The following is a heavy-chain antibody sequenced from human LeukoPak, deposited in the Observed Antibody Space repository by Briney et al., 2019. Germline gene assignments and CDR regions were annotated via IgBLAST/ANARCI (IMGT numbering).Heavy chain of an antibody. J-gene: IGHJ3*02. D-gene: IGHD3-10*01. CDR3: AKASGSYVLNDAFDI. CDR1: AFSFSSYG. CDR2: ISYDGSNE. Sequence: GGSLRLSCAASAFSFSSYGIHWVRQAPGKGLEWVAVISYDGSNEYYADSVKGRFTISRDNSKNTLYLQMNSLKLEDTAVYFCAKASGSYVLNDAFDIWGQGTVVTVSS. V-gene: IGHV3-30*18.